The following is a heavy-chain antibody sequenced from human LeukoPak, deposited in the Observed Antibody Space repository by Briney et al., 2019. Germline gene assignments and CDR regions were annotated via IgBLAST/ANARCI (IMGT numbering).Heavy chain of an antibody. Sequence: PSETLSLTCTVSGGSISSYYWSWIRQPPGKGLEWIGDIYYSGSTNYNPSLKSRVTISVDTSKNQFSLKLSSVTAADTAVYYCARDRGFTGPNHYYYYYGMDVWGQGTTVTVSS. CDR1: GGSISSYY. CDR2: IYYSGST. J-gene: IGHJ6*02. V-gene: IGHV4-59*01. D-gene: IGHD5-12*01. CDR3: ARDRGFTGPNHYYYYYGMDV.